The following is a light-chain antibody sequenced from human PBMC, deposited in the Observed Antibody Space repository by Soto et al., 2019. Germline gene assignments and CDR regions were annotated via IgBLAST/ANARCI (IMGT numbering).Light chain of an antibody. J-gene: IGLJ2*01. CDR2: EGS. V-gene: IGLV2-23*01. CDR3: CSYVGGSTVV. Sequence: QCARAQPASVSGSPGQSITMSCTGTSSDVGSYNLVSWYRQHPGKAPKLMIYEGSKRPSGVSNRFSGSKSGNTASLTISGLQAEDEADYYCCSYVGGSTVVFGGGTKLTVL. CDR1: SSDVGSYNL.